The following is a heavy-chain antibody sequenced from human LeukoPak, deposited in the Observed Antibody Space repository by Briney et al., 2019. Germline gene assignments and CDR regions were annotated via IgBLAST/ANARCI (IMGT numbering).Heavy chain of an antibody. V-gene: IGHV3-53*01. CDR3: ARVGYSYGGIDY. D-gene: IGHD5-18*01. CDR1: GFTVSSNY. CDR2: IYSGGST. Sequence: GGSLRLSCAASGFTVSSNYMSWVRQAPGKGLEWVSVIYSGGSTYYADSVKGRFTISRDNSKNTLYLQMNSLRAEDAAVYYCARVGYSYGGIDYWGQGTLVTVPS. J-gene: IGHJ4*02.